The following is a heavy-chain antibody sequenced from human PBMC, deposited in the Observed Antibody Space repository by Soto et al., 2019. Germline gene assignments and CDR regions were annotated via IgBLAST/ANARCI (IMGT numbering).Heavy chain of an antibody. CDR1: GGSISSYY. Sequence: QVQLQESGPGLVKPSETLSLTCTVSGGSISSYYWSWIRQPPGKGLEWIGYIYDSGSTNYNPSLKSRVTISVDTAKNQFSLKLTSVTAADTAVYYCAAPPRYWGQGTLVTVSS. CDR2: IYDSGST. D-gene: IGHD6-6*01. CDR3: AAPPRY. J-gene: IGHJ4*02. V-gene: IGHV4-59*01.